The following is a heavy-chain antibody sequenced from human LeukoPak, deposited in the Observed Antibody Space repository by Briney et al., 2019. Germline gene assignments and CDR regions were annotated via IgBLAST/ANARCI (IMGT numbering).Heavy chain of an antibody. V-gene: IGHV4-59*01. Sequence: SETLSLTCTVSGGSISSYYWSWIRQPPGKGLEWIGYIHYSGSTNHNPSLKSRVTISVDTSKNQFSLKLTSVTTADTALYFCARGYSFSSYYFDYWGQGILVTVSS. CDR3: ARGYSFSSYYFDY. CDR2: IHYSGST. J-gene: IGHJ4*02. D-gene: IGHD6-6*01. CDR1: GGSISSYY.